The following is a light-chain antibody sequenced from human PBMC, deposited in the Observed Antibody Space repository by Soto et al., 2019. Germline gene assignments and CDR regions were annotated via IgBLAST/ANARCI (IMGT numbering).Light chain of an antibody. V-gene: IGLV2-14*01. CDR1: SSDVGAYNF. Sequence: SALTQPASVSGSPGQSITISCTGTSSDVGAYNFVSWYQQFPGKAPKLMIYEVSNRPSGVSDRFSGSKSGNTASLIISGLRPEDEADYYCSSPTASATVLFGGGTKLTVL. J-gene: IGLJ2*01. CDR3: SSPTASATVL. CDR2: EVS.